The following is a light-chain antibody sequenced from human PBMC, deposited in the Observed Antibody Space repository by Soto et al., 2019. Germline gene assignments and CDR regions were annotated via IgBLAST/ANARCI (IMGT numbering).Light chain of an antibody. CDR1: QTVSTS. CDR3: QQADTFPIT. CDR2: GAS. V-gene: IGKV3-15*01. Sequence: EIVMTQSPATLSVSPGERATLSCRASQTVSTSLAWYQQKPGRAPRLLIYGASTRASGVPARFSGSGFGTDFTLTISSLQPEDSAIYYCQQADTFPITFGQGTRLEIK. J-gene: IGKJ5*01.